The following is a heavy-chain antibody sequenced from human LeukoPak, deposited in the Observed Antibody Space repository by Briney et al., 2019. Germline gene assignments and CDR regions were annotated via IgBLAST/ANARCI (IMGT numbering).Heavy chain of an antibody. J-gene: IGHJ4*02. D-gene: IGHD5-18*01. Sequence: GGSLRLSCAASGFTFSSYAMSWVRQAPGKGLEWVSGITYIDGSTYYADSVKGRFTISRDNSKNTLYLQMNSLRAADTAVYYCARTGYNYGTPLNDWGQGTLVTVSS. CDR3: ARTGYNYGTPLND. V-gene: IGHV3-23*01. CDR2: ITYIDGST. CDR1: GFTFSSYA.